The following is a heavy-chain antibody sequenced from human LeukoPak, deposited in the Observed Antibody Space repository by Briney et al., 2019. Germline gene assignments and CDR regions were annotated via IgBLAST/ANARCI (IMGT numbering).Heavy chain of an antibody. J-gene: IGHJ4*02. CDR1: GYTFTSYD. CDR2: MNPNSGNT. CDR3: ARGLGDYYDTSDYYYAVPAH. D-gene: IGHD3-22*01. V-gene: IGHV1-8*01. Sequence: ASVKVSCKASGYTFTSYDINWVRQATGQGLEWMGWMNPNSGNTGYAQKFQGRVAMTRDTSINTAYMELSSLRSEDTAVYYCARGLGDYYDTSDYYYAVPAHWGQGTLVTVSS.